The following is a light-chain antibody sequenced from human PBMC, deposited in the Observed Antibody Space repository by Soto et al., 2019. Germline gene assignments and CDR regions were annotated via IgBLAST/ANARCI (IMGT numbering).Light chain of an antibody. V-gene: IGKV3-11*01. CDR1: QSVGTY. J-gene: IGKJ4*01. Sequence: EIVLTQSPATLSLSPGERATLSCRASQSVGTYFAWYQPKPGQAPRLLIYDSSNRATGIPARFSGSGSGTDFTLTISSLEPEDFAVYYCQQRSDWPSTFGGGTKVEIK. CDR3: QQRSDWPST. CDR2: DSS.